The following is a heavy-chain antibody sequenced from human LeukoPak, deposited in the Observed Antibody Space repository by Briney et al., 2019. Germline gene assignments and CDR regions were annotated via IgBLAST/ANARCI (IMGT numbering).Heavy chain of an antibody. D-gene: IGHD3-10*02. CDR3: ARNRGYVTYDY. V-gene: IGHV3-7*05. CDR1: GFTFSNYW. Sequence: TGGPLRLSCAASGFTFSNYWMDWVPQAPGKGLEWVASMKEDGSDKYYVDSVKGRFTISRDNAKNSLYLQMNSLRAEDTAVYYCARNRGYVTYDYWGQGTLVTVSS. CDR2: MKEDGSDK. J-gene: IGHJ4*02.